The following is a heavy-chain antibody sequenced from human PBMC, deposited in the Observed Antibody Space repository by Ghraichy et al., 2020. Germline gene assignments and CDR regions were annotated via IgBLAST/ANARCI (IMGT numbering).Heavy chain of an antibody. D-gene: IGHD3-10*01. V-gene: IGHV4-31*03. CDR1: GGSISSGGYY. Sequence: SETLSLTCTVSGGSISSGGYYWSWIRQHPGKGLEWIGYIYYSGSTYYNPSLKSRVTISVDTSKNQFSLKLSSVTAADTAVYYCAGVWFGEYGWFDPWGQGTLVTVPP. CDR2: IYYSGST. CDR3: AGVWFGEYGWFDP. J-gene: IGHJ5*02.